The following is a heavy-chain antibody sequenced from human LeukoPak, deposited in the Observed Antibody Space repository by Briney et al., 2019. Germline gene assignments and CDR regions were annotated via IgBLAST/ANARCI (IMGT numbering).Heavy chain of an antibody. J-gene: IGHJ4*02. V-gene: IGHV1-46*01. CDR2: INPSGGST. D-gene: IGHD2-15*01. CDR3: ARDHQVVVAAMGLGDY. Sequence: EASVKVSCKASGYTFTSYYMHWVRQAPGQGLEWMGIINPSGGSTSYAQKFQGRVTMTRDTSTSTVYMELSSLRSEDTAVYYCARDHQVVVAAMGLGDYWGQGTLVTVSS. CDR1: GYTFTSYY.